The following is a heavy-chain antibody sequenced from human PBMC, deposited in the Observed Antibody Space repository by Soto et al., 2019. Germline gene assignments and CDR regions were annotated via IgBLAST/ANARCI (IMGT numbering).Heavy chain of an antibody. J-gene: IGHJ4*02. CDR1: GYTFTSYG. Sequence: QVQLVQSGAEVKKPGASVKISCKASGYTFTSYGISWVRQAPGHGLEWMGWISAYNGNTNYAQKLQCRVTMTTDTSTSTAYMEQRSLRSDDTAVYYCARAEPRNVLLWFGELSYWGQGTLVTVSS. CDR3: ARAEPRNVLLWFGELSY. D-gene: IGHD3-10*01. CDR2: ISAYNGNT. V-gene: IGHV1-18*01.